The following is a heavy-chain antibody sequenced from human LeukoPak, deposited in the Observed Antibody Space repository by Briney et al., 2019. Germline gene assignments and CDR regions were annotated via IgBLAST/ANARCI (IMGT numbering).Heavy chain of an antibody. Sequence: SVKVSCKASGGTFSSYAIIWVRQAPGQGLEWMGGIIPIFGTANYAQKFQGRVTITTDESTSTAYMELSSLRSEDTAVYYCARAHYYDSSGYYTDAFDIWGQGTMVTVSS. CDR3: ARAHYYDSSGYYTDAFDI. D-gene: IGHD3-22*01. V-gene: IGHV1-69*05. J-gene: IGHJ3*02. CDR2: IIPIFGTA. CDR1: GGTFSSYA.